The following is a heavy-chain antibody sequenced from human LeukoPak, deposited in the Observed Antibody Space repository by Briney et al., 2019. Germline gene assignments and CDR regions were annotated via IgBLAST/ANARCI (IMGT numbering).Heavy chain of an antibody. CDR2: ISAYIGNT. CDR1: GYTFTSYG. CDR3: ARDRSNYYDSSGYYYDAFDI. J-gene: IGHJ3*02. D-gene: IGHD3-22*01. V-gene: IGHV1-18*01. Sequence: ASVKVSCKASGYTFTSYGISWVRQAPGQGLEWMGWISAYIGNTNYAQKLQGRVTMTTDTSTSTAYMELRSLRSDDTAVYYCARDRSNYYDSSGYYYDAFDIWGQGTMVTVSS.